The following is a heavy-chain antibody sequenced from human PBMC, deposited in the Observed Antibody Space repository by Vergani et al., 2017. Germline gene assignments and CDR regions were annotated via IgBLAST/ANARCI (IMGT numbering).Heavy chain of an antibody. CDR1: GGSLSGYY. CDR3: ARRXERWETLLRDDFDV. CDR2: INHSGTI. V-gene: IGHV4-34*01. J-gene: IGHJ3*01. D-gene: IGHD1-26*01. Sequence: QVQLQQRGPGLLKPSETLSLTCAVYGGSLSGYYWSWIRLAPGKGLEWIGEINHSGTINYNPTLKSPFNVSIDTSRDHFSLKLRSVSAADTAVYFCARRXERWETLLRDDFDVWGQGTFVTVSP.